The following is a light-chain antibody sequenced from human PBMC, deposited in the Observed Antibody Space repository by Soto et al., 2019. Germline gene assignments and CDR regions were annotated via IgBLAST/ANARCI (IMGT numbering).Light chain of an antibody. V-gene: IGKV1-27*01. J-gene: IGKJ1*01. Sequence: DIQMTQSPSSLSASVGDRVTITCRASQCISNNLVWYQHKPGEAPKLLIYSASTLQSGVPSRFSGSGSGTDFTLTISSLQPEDVATYYGQQYSGAPPTLVQGTKVEIK. CDR3: QQYSGAPPT. CDR2: SAS. CDR1: QCISNN.